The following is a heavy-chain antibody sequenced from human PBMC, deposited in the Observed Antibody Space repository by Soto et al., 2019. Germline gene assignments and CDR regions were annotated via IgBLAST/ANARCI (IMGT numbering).Heavy chain of an antibody. CDR3: TRDASRDSSARGWFDP. D-gene: IGHD6-13*01. V-gene: IGHV3-21*01. J-gene: IGHJ5*02. CDR2: ISSNSAYI. Sequence: WGSLFLTCVASGVTFRFFTMNWVRQAPGKGLEWVSTISSNSAYIYYTDALSGRFTISRDDAKNSLHLQINSLSAEDRAVYYCTRDASRDSSARGWFDPWGPGTLVTVSS. CDR1: GVTFRFFT.